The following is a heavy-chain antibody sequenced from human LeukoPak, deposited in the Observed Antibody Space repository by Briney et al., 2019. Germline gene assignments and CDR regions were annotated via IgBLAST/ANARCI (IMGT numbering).Heavy chain of an antibody. Sequence: GSLRLSCTASGFTFGDYAMSWVRQAPGKGLEWVGFIRSKAYGGTTEYAASVKGRFTISRDDSISIAYLQMNSLKTEDTAVYYCTRDRIASSIFGVVISPPDYWGQGTLVTVSS. V-gene: IGHV3-49*04. J-gene: IGHJ4*02. D-gene: IGHD3-3*01. CDR3: TRDRIASSIFGVVISPPDY. CDR2: IRSKAYGGTT. CDR1: GFTFGDYA.